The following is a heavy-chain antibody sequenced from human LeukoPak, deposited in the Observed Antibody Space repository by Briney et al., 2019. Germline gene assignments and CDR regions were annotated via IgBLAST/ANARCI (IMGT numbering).Heavy chain of an antibody. V-gene: IGHV3-23*01. D-gene: IGHD3-16*01. Sequence: GGSLRLSCAASGFTFSSTVMTWVRQAPGKGLEWVSTISPDGNYIYYADSLGGRFTISRDNSKDMVYLQMNSLKVEDTATYYCGKEGGAWGQGTKVTVSS. J-gene: IGHJ5*02. CDR2: ISPDGNYI. CDR3: GKEGGA. CDR1: GFTFSSTV.